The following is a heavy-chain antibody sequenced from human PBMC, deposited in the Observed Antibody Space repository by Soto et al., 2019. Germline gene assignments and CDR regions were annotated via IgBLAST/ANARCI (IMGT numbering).Heavy chain of an antibody. V-gene: IGHV6-1*01. CDR1: GDSVSSNSAA. D-gene: IGHD1-20*01. CDR2: TYYRSKWYN. J-gene: IGHJ5*02. CDR3: ARVGRYNWKPEGWFDP. Sequence: SQTLSLTCAISGDSVSSNSAAWNWIRQSPSRGLEWLGRTYYRSKWYNDYAVSVKSRITINPDTSKNQFSLQLNSVTPEDTAVYYCARVGRYNWKPEGWFDPWGQGTLVTVSS.